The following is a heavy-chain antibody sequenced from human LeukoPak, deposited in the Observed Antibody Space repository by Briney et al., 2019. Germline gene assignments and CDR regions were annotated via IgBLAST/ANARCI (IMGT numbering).Heavy chain of an antibody. CDR2: INSDGSST. CDR1: GFTFSSYW. CDR3: ARHRAYSQDY. D-gene: IGHD5-18*01. Sequence: GGSLRLSCAASGFTFSSYWMHWVRQAPGKGLVWASRINSDGSSTIYADSVKGRFTISRDNAQNTLYLQMNSLRAEDTAVYYCARHRAYSQDYWGRGALVTVSS. J-gene: IGHJ4*02. V-gene: IGHV3-74*01.